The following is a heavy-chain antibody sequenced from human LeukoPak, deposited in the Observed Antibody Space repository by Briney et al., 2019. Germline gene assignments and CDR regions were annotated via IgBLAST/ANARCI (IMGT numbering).Heavy chain of an antibody. CDR1: GFTFNNYW. D-gene: IGHD5-18*01. Sequence: PGGSLRLSCAASGFTFNNYWMHWARQAPGKGLVWVSRISKDGSTTNYADSVKGRFTISRDNAKNTLYLQMNSLTAEDTALYYCARGASSGYRIDYWGLGTLVTVSS. CDR2: ISKDGSTT. J-gene: IGHJ4*02. V-gene: IGHV3-74*01. CDR3: ARGASSGYRIDY.